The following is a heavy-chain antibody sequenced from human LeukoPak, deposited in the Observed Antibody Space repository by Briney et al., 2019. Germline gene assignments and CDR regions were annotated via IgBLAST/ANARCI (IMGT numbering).Heavy chain of an antibody. Sequence: PGGSLRLSCAASGFTFSSYSMNWVRQAPGKGLEWVSCISSSSSTIYYADSVKGRFTISRDNAKNSLYLQMNSLRAEDTAVYYCATQYYYDSSGPFYYYYYGMDVWGQGTTVTVSS. J-gene: IGHJ6*02. D-gene: IGHD3-22*01. CDR2: ISSSSSTI. CDR1: GFTFSSYS. CDR3: ATQYYYDSSGPFYYYYYGMDV. V-gene: IGHV3-48*04.